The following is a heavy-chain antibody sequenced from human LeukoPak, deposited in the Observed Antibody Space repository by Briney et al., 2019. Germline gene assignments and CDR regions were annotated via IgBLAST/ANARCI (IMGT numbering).Heavy chain of an antibody. D-gene: IGHD2-15*01. J-gene: IGHJ4*02. CDR2: ISGSGGST. Sequence: PGGSLRLSCAASGLTFSNYAMSWVRQAPGKGLEWVSGISGSGGSTYYADSVKGRFTISRDNPKNTLYLQMNSLRAEDTAVYYCAKYGRAWHPYYFDYWGQGTLVTVSS. CDR1: GLTFSNYA. CDR3: AKYGRAWHPYYFDY. V-gene: IGHV3-23*01.